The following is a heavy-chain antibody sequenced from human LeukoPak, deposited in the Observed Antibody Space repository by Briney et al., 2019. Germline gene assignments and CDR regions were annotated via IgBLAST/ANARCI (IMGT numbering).Heavy chain of an antibody. V-gene: IGHV4-39*07. D-gene: IGHD6-19*01. CDR1: GGSISSSSYY. CDR2: IYYSGST. Sequence: PSETLSLTCTVSGGSISSSSYYWGWIRQPPGKGLEWIGSIYYSGSTYYNPSLKSRVTISVDTSKNQFSLKLSSVTAADTAVYYCARVQSARWSGWHYYYMDVWGKGTTVTVSS. J-gene: IGHJ6*03. CDR3: ARVQSARWSGWHYYYMDV.